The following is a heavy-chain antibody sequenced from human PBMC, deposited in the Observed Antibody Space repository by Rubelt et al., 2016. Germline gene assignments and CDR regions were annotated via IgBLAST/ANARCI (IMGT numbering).Heavy chain of an antibody. CDR1: GYTFTSYA. CDR3: ATDYSWLRDDWDHAFDI. CDR2: INAGNGNT. D-gene: IGHD5-12*01. V-gene: IGHV1-3*01. Sequence: QVQLVQSGAEVKKPGASVKVSCKASGYTFTSYAMHWVRQAPGQRLEWMGWINAGNGNTKYSQKFQGRVTITRDTSASTAYMELSSLRSEDTAVYYCATDYSWLRDDWDHAFDIWGQGTMVTVSS. J-gene: IGHJ3*02.